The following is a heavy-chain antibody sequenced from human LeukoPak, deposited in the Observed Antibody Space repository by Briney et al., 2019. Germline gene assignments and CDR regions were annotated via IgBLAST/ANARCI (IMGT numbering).Heavy chain of an antibody. D-gene: IGHD3-22*01. V-gene: IGHV3-9*01. CDR1: GFTFDDYA. Sequence: PGGSLRLSCAASGFTFDDYAMHWVRHAPGKGLEWVSGISWNSGSIGYADSVKGRFTISSDNAKNSLYLQMNSLRAEDTALYYCAKEPLNYYDSSGYFDYWGQGTLVTVSS. J-gene: IGHJ4*02. CDR2: ISWNSGSI. CDR3: AKEPLNYYDSSGYFDY.